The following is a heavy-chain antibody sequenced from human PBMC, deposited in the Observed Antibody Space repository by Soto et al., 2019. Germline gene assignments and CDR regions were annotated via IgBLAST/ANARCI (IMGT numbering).Heavy chain of an antibody. CDR3: ARDYYYYDSSGYQVFDY. J-gene: IGHJ4*02. D-gene: IGHD3-22*01. Sequence: ASVKVSCQASGYTFTSYGISWVRQAPGQGPEWMGWISAYNGNTNYAQKLQGRVTMTTDTSTSTAYMELRSLRSDDTAVYYCARDYYYYDSSGYQVFDYWGQGTLVTVSS. CDR2: ISAYNGNT. V-gene: IGHV1-18*01. CDR1: GYTFTSYG.